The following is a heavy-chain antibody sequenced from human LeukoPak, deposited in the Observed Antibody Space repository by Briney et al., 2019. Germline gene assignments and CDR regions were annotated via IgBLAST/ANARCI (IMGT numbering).Heavy chain of an antibody. V-gene: IGHV3-13*04. D-gene: IGHD2-21*01. CDR2: IDTIAGT. CDR3: AREERGGAYRYIDL. Sequence: GGSLRPSCAASGFTFSTSDMHWVRQATGKGLERVSAIDTIAGTYYPGSVKGRFTISRENAKNSLYLQMNSLTAGDTAVYYCAREERGGAYRYIDLWGRGTLVTVSS. CDR1: GFTFSTSD. J-gene: IGHJ2*01.